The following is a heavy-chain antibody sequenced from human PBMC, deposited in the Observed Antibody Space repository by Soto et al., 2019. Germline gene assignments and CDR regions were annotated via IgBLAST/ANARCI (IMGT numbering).Heavy chain of an antibody. J-gene: IGHJ4*02. D-gene: IGHD3-3*01. Sequence: QVQLVQSGAAVKRPGSSVKVSCKASGGTLNSYGINWVRQAPGQGLEWMGRIIPIVGIANYAQKFQGRVTITADKSTSTAYMELSSLRSEDTALYYCTRDRFWGQGTLVTVSS. CDR2: IIPIVGIA. CDR1: GGTLNSYG. CDR3: TRDRF. V-gene: IGHV1-69*04.